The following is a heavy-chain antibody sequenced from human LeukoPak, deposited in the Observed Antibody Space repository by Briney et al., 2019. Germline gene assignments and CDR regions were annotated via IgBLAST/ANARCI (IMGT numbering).Heavy chain of an antibody. Sequence: ASVKVSCKASGGTFSSYAISWVRQAPGQGLEWMGGIIPIFGTANYAQKFQGRVTITTDESTSTAYMELSSLRSEDTAVYYCARGEAAYCSGGSCYSVAFDIWGQGTMVTVSS. V-gene: IGHV1-69*05. CDR3: ARGEAAYCSGGSCYSVAFDI. D-gene: IGHD2-15*01. CDR2: IIPIFGTA. J-gene: IGHJ3*02. CDR1: GGTFSSYA.